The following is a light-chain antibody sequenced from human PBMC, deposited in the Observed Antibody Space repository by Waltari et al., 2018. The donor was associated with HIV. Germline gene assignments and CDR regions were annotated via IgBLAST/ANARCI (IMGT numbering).Light chain of an antibody. CDR3: SSHAGSKVV. J-gene: IGLJ2*01. V-gene: IGLV2-8*01. CDR1: SNDVGGYHY. CDR2: DVI. Sequence: QSALTQPPSPSRSPGQSVTLSCTGTSNDVGGYHYVSWHQQHPGKAPTLMIYDVIKRPSGVPDRFSGSKSGNTASMTVSGLQPEDEADYYCSSHAGSKVVFGGGTRLTVL.